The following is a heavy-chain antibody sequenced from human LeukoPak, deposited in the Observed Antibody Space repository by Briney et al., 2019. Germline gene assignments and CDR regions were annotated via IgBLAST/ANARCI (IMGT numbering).Heavy chain of an antibody. V-gene: IGHV4-31*03. CDR2: LYYTGTT. Sequence: SETLSLTCTVSGGSISSGGYYWSWIRQHPGKGLEWIGYLYYTGTTYYNPSLKSRIIISVDTSKTQFSLRLSSVSAADTAIYYCARDLGVRGMGVWGQGTTVTVSS. J-gene: IGHJ6*02. CDR3: ARDLGVRGMGV. D-gene: IGHD2-21*01. CDR1: GGSISSGGYY.